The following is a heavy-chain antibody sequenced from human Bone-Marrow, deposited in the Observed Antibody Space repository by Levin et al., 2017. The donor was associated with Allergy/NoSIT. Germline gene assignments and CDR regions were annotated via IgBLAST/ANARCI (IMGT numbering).Heavy chain of an antibody. CDR3: AHYNSGTIITMVRGVILKNYWYFDL. V-gene: IGHV2-5*02. CDR2: IYWDDDK. J-gene: IGHJ2*01. CDR1: GFSLSTSGVG. D-gene: IGHD3-10*01. Sequence: SGPTLVKPTQTLTLTCTFSGFSLSTSGVGVGWIRQPPGKALEWPALIYWDDDKRYSPSLKSRLTITKDTSKNQVVLTMTNMDPVDTATYYCAHYNSGTIITMVRGVILKNYWYFDLWGRGTLVTVSS.